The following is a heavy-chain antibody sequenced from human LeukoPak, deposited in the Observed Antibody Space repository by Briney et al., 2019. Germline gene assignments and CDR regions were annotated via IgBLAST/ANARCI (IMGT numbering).Heavy chain of an antibody. J-gene: IGHJ4*02. CDR3: AREIGPRQLHLWGSAFDY. CDR2: INPSGGTT. Sequence: GASVKVSCKASGYTFTGYYMHWVRQAPGQGLEWMGIINPSGGTTSYAQNFQGRVTMTRDTSTSTVYMELSSLRSEDTAVYYCAREIGPRQLHLWGSAFDYWGQGTLVTVSS. V-gene: IGHV1-46*01. D-gene: IGHD5-18*01. CDR1: GYTFTGYY.